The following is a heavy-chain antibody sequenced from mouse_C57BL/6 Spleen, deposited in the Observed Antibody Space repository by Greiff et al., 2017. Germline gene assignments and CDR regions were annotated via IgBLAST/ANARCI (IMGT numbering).Heavy chain of an antibody. CDR1: GFSFNTYA. D-gene: IGHD2-4*01. Sequence: EVKLLESGGGLVQPKGSLKLSCAASGFSFNTYAMNWVRQAPGKGLEWVARIRSKSNNYATYYADSVKDRFTISRDDSESMLYLQMNNLKTEDTAMYYCVRHADYGYAMDDWGQGTSVTVSS. J-gene: IGHJ4*01. V-gene: IGHV10-1*01. CDR3: VRHADYGYAMDD. CDR2: IRSKSNNYAT.